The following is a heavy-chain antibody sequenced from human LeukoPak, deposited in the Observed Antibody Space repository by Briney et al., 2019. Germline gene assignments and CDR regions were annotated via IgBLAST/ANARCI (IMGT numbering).Heavy chain of an antibody. D-gene: IGHD3-10*01. CDR1: GFTFSNHA. J-gene: IGHJ4*02. CDR3: AKRGGAQTKEFDY. CDR2: ISDDGTSK. Sequence: GGSLRLSCVTSGFTFSNHAMHWVRQGPGKGLEWVAVISDDGTSKFYADSVKGRFTIFRDNSKNTLFLQINSLRPEDTAMYYCAKRGGAQTKEFDYWGQGTLVTVSS. V-gene: IGHV3-30*04.